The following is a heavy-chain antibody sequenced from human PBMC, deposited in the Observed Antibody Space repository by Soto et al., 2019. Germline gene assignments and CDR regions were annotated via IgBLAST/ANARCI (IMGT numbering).Heavy chain of an antibody. V-gene: IGHV3-21*04. CDR1: EFDFSSYS. Sequence: GGSLRHSYAASEFDFSSYSMNWFPQTPGKGLEWGSSISSGSSYIYYADSVKGGYTSSRDNAKNSLYLQMNGRRAENKGWKDCGRPRCSFDIWGQGTMVTVSS. J-gene: IGHJ3*02. CDR3: GRPRCSFDI. CDR2: ISSGSSYI. D-gene: IGHD2-8*01.